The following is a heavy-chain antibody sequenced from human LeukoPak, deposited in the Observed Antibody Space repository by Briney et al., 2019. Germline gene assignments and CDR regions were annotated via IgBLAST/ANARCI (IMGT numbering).Heavy chain of an antibody. J-gene: IGHJ4*02. D-gene: IGHD3-3*01. CDR3: ARVVFYDSWSGFYFDY. Sequence: GESLKISCKVSGYRFTNYWIGWVRQRPGKGLEWMGIIYPGDSDTRYSPSFQGQVTISADKSISTAYLQWSSLKASDTAMYYCARVVFYDSWSGFYFDYWGQGTLVTVSS. CDR1: GYRFTNYW. CDR2: IYPGDSDT. V-gene: IGHV5-51*01.